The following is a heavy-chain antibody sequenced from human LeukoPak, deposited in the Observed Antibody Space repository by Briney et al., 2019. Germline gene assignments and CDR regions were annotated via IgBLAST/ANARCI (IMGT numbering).Heavy chain of an antibody. V-gene: IGHV3-23*01. Sequence: GGSLRLSCAASGFTSSSYAMSWVRQAPGKGLEWVSAISGSGGSTYYADSVKGRFTISRDNSKNTLYLQMNSLRAEDTAVSYCANNNRDYYYGMDVWGKGTTVTVSS. J-gene: IGHJ6*04. CDR1: GFTSSSYA. D-gene: IGHD1/OR15-1a*01. CDR2: ISGSGGST. CDR3: ANNNRDYYYGMDV.